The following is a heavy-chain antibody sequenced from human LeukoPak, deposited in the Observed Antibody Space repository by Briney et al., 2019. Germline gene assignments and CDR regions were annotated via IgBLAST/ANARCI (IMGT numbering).Heavy chain of an antibody. Sequence: SETLSLTCTVSGYSISSGYYWGWIRQPPGKGLEWIGSIYHSGSTYYNPSLKSRVTISVDTSKNQFSLKLSSVTAADTAVYYCARISNSGFDYWGQGTLVTVSS. CDR1: GYSISSGYY. CDR3: ARISNSGFDY. V-gene: IGHV4-38-2*02. J-gene: IGHJ4*02. CDR2: IYHSGST. D-gene: IGHD6-13*01.